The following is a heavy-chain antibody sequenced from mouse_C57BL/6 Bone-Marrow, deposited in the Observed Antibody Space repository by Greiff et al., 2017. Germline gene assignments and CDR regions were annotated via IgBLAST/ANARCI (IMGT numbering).Heavy chain of an antibody. Sequence: VQLQQSGAELVRPGASVKLSCTASGFNIKDDYMHWVKQRPEQGLEWIGWIDPENGDTEYASKFQGKATITAHTSSNTAYLPLSSLTSEDTAVYYCTRVWLDYWGQGTSVTVSS. CDR1: GFNIKDDY. D-gene: IGHD2-10*02. CDR3: TRVWLDY. V-gene: IGHV14-4*01. CDR2: IDPENGDT. J-gene: IGHJ4*01.